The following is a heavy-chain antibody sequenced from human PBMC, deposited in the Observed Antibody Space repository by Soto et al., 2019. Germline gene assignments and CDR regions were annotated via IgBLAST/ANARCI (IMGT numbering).Heavy chain of an antibody. J-gene: IGHJ6*03. CDR1: GGSISSYY. Sequence: PSETLSLTCTVSGGSISSYYWSWIRQPPGKGLEWIGYIYYSGSTNYNPSLKSRVTISVDTSKNQFSLKLSSVTAADTAVYYCARRGSSTVTEYYYYMDVWGKGTTVTVS. D-gene: IGHD4-17*01. CDR2: IYYSGST. CDR3: ARRGSSTVTEYYYYMDV. V-gene: IGHV4-59*08.